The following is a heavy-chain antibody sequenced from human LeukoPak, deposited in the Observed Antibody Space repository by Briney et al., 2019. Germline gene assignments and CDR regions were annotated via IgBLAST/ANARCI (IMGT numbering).Heavy chain of an antibody. CDR2: VHLDGRT. CDR1: GGSVSSTNW. J-gene: IGHJ4*02. CDR3: GRGPSSHYSTY. D-gene: IGHD2-15*01. Sequence: SETLSLTCGVSGGSVSSTNWWTWIRQPPGKGLEWIGEVHLDGRTNFNPSLKGRLTMSVDLSENHVSLKLTSVTAADTAVYYCGRGPSSHYSTYWGRGTLVTVSP. V-gene: IGHV4-4*02.